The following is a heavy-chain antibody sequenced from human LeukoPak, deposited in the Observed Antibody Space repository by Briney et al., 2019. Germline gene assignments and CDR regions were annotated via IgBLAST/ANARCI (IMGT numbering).Heavy chain of an antibody. Sequence: GASVNVSCKASGYTFTSYAIRWVRQAPGQGLEWMGWVNGGNGNTKYSQNFQGRVTISRDTSANTAYMELSNLRSEDTAVYYCASQYYDILTGYYRYFDYWGQGTLVTVSS. CDR3: ASQYYDILTGYYRYFDY. D-gene: IGHD3-9*01. J-gene: IGHJ4*02. CDR2: VNGGNGNT. V-gene: IGHV1-3*01. CDR1: GYTFTSYA.